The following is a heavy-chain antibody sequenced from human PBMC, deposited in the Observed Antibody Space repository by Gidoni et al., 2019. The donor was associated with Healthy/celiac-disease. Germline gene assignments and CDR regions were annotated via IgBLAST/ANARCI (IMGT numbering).Heavy chain of an antibody. CDR1: GFTFSSYS. J-gene: IGHJ5*02. CDR2: ISSSSSYI. V-gene: IGHV3-21*01. D-gene: IGHD6-19*01. CDR3: ARDPYSSGWYGSGWFDP. Sequence: EVQLVESGGGLVKPGGSLRLSCAASGFTFSSYSMNWVRQAPGKGLECVSSISSSSSYIYYADSVKGRFTISRDNAKNSLYLQMNSLRAEDTAVYYCARDPYSSGWYGSGWFDPWGQGTLVTVSS.